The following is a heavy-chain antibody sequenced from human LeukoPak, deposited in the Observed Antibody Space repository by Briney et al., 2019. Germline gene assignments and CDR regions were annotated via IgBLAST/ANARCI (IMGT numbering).Heavy chain of an antibody. Sequence: GESLKISCKASGYRFTNYWIGWVRPIPGKGLEWMTIIYPGDSETRYSPSFQGQVTISADKSIGTMYLQWSSLKASDTAMYYCARALRTGQGDYVPVLWGQGTLVIASS. CDR3: ARALRTGQGDYVPVL. J-gene: IGHJ4*02. D-gene: IGHD4-17*01. CDR1: GYRFTNYW. CDR2: IYPGDSET. V-gene: IGHV5-51*01.